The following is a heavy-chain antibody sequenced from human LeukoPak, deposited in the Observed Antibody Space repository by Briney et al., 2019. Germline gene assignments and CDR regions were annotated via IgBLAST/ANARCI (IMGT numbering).Heavy chain of an antibody. V-gene: IGHV3-33*01. CDR1: GFTFRSYG. D-gene: IGHD6-13*01. CDR3: ARGSGAAAGAFDH. CDR2: VWYDGNNR. Sequence: GRSLRLSCAASGFTFRSYGMHWVRQAPGKGLEWVAIVWYDGNNRYYADSVKGRFTVSRDNSKDTVSLQLNSLRAEDTAVYYCARGSGAAAGAFDHWGQGTLVTVSS. J-gene: IGHJ4*02.